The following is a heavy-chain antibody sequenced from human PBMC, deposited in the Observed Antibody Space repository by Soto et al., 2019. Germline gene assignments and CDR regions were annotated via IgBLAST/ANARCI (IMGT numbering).Heavy chain of an antibody. J-gene: IGHJ3*02. CDR3: AKEEGYDSSGYFRSRAFDI. Sequence: GGSLRLSCAASGFTFSSYAMSRVRQAPGKGLEWVSAISGSGGSTYYADSVKGRFTISRDNSKNTLYLQTNSLRAEDTAVYYCAKEEGYDSSGYFRSRAFDIWGQGTMVTVSS. CDR1: GFTFSSYA. V-gene: IGHV3-23*01. D-gene: IGHD3-22*01. CDR2: ISGSGGST.